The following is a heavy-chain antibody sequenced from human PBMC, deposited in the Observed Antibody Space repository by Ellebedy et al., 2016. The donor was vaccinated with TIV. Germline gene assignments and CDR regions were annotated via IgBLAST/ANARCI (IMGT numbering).Heavy chain of an antibody. CDR1: GFSFTNYG. J-gene: IGHJ4*02. Sequence: ASVKVSCXASGFSFTNYGFTWVRQAPGQGLEWMGWISAYNGHTNYAQKLQGRVTLTTETSTTTAYMELGNLRSDDTAVYYCASGIYGDFEFDHWGQGTLVTVSS. CDR3: ASGIYGDFEFDH. D-gene: IGHD4-17*01. CDR2: ISAYNGHT. V-gene: IGHV1-18*01.